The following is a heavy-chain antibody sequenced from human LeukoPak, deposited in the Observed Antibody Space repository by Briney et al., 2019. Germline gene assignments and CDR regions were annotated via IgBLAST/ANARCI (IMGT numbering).Heavy chain of an antibody. D-gene: IGHD2/OR15-2a*01. CDR2: IYTSRST. CDR1: GGSISSYY. V-gene: IGHV4-4*07. Sequence: SETLSLTCTVSGGSISSYYWNWIRQPAGKGLEWIGRIYTSRSTNYNPSLKSRVTMAVDTSKNQFSLKLSSVTAADTAVYYCAREPLYASRAFDIWGQGTMVTVSS. CDR3: AREPLYASRAFDI. J-gene: IGHJ3*02.